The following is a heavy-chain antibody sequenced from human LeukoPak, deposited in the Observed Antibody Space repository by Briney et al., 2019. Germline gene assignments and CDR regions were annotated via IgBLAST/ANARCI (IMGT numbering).Heavy chain of an antibody. J-gene: IGHJ4*02. Sequence: GGSLRLSCAASGFTFSSYAMTWVRQAPGKGLEWVSIISSGSSAIFSADALKGRFTISRDDAKNLLYLDMNSLRAEDTAVYYCARGHTAVTRHFDFWGQGTLVTVSS. D-gene: IGHD4-17*01. CDR1: GFTFSSYA. CDR3: ARGHTAVTRHFDF. CDR2: ISSGSSAI. V-gene: IGHV3-21*01.